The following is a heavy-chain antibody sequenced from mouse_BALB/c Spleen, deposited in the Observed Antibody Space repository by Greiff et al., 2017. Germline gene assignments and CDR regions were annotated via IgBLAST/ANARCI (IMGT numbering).Heavy chain of an antibody. J-gene: IGHJ4*01. CDR2: ISSGGST. D-gene: IGHD2-3*01. Sequence: EVKVVESGGGLVKPGGSLKLSCAASGFTFSSYAMSWVRQTPEKRLEWVASISSGGSTYYPDRVKGRFTISRDNARNILYLQMSSLRSEDTAMYYCARWYDCYPPYAMDYWGQGTSVTVSS. CDR1: GFTFSSYA. CDR3: ARWYDCYPPYAMDY. V-gene: IGHV5-6-5*01.